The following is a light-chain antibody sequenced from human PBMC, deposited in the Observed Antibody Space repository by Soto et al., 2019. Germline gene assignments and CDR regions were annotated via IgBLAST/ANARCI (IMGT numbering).Light chain of an antibody. Sequence: DIQLTQSPSTLSSSVRDRVTITCRASQTISSWLAWFQQRPGRAPKFLIYKASTLKSGVPSRFSGSGSGTEFTLTISSLQPDDFATYYCQHYNSYSEAFGQGTKVDIK. CDR2: KAS. CDR3: QHYNSYSEA. J-gene: IGKJ1*01. CDR1: QTISSW. V-gene: IGKV1-5*03.